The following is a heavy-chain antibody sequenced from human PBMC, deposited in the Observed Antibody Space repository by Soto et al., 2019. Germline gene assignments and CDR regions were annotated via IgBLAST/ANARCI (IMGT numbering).Heavy chain of an antibody. V-gene: IGHV2-5*01. J-gene: IGHJ4*02. CDR1: GFSLSTSGVG. CDR2: IYWNDDK. D-gene: IGHD3-9*01. CDR3: AHNRDWLSNFDY. Sequence: SGPTLVNPTQTLTLTCTFSGFSLSTSGVGVGWIRQPPGKALEWLALIYWNDDKRYSPSLKSRLTITKDTSKNQVVLTMTNMDTVDTATYYCAHNRDWLSNFDYWGQGTLVTVSS.